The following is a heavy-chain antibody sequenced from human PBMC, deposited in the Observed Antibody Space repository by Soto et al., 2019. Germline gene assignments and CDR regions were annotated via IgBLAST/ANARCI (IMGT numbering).Heavy chain of an antibody. CDR2: IYWNDDK. J-gene: IGHJ5*02. Sequence: SGPYAGEPTQTLTLTCTFSGFSLSTSGVGVGWIRQPPGKALEWLALIYWNDDKRYSPSLKSRLTITKDTSKNQVVLTMTNMDTVDTATYYCAHLGTGTIFAVVPRTNWFDPWGQGTLVTVYS. CDR3: AHLGTGTIFAVVPRTNWFDP. D-gene: IGHD3-3*01. CDR1: GFSLSTSGVG. V-gene: IGHV2-5*01.